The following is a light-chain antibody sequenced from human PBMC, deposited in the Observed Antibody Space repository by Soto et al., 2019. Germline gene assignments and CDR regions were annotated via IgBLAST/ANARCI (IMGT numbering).Light chain of an antibody. Sequence: QSALTQPASVSGSPGQSITISCTGTSSDVGGYNYVSWYQQHPGKAPKLMIYDVSNRPSGVSYRFSGSKSGNTASLTISGLQAEDEADYYCSSYTDGGTDVVIGGGTKVTVL. J-gene: IGLJ2*01. V-gene: IGLV2-14*03. CDR3: SSYTDGGTDVV. CDR2: DVS. CDR1: SSDVGGYNY.